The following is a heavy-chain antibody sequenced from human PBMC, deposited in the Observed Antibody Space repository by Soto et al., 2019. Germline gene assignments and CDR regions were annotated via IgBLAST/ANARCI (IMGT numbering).Heavy chain of an antibody. D-gene: IGHD5-12*01. V-gene: IGHV3-23*01. J-gene: IGHJ4*02. CDR2: ISGGGGST. CDR1: GFTFSNHA. Sequence: EVQLLESGGGLVQPGGSLRLSCTASGFTFSNHAMTWVRQAPGKGLECVAAISGGGGSTYYVDSVKGRFTIFRDNSKNTLSLHMTGLSVEYTGIYYCADRDIRVSSYCGQGTLVTVSS. CDR3: ADRDIRVSSY.